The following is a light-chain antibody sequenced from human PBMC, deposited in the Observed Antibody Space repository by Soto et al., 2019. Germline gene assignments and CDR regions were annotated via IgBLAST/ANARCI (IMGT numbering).Light chain of an antibody. J-gene: IGLJ1*01. CDR2: EVS. V-gene: IGLV2-14*01. CDR1: SSDVGGYKY. Sequence: QSALTQPASVSGSPGQSITISCTGTSSDVGGYKYVSWYQHHPGKAPKLLIYEVSNRPSGVSNRFSGSKSANTGSLTISGLQAEDEADYYCSSYTSSSTPPYVFGTGTKLTVL. CDR3: SSYTSSSTPPYV.